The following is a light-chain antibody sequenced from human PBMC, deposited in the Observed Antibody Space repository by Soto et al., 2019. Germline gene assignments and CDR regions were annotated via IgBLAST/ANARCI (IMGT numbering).Light chain of an antibody. J-gene: IGKJ4*01. CDR1: QGISSY. Sequence: DIQLTQSPSFLSASVGDRVTITCRASQGISSYLAWYQQKPGKAPKLLIYAASTLQGGVPSRFSGSGSGTEFNLTRSSLQPEDFATYYCLQLNSYPLTFGGVPNVEIK. CDR2: AAS. V-gene: IGKV1-9*01. CDR3: LQLNSYPLT.